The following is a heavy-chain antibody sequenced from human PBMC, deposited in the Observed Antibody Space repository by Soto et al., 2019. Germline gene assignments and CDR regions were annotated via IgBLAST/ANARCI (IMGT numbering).Heavy chain of an antibody. CDR3: ARDVVVTAANYYYYGMDV. D-gene: IGHD2-2*01. CDR1: GYTFTSYG. V-gene: IGHV1-18*01. Sequence: WASVKVSCKASGYTFTSYGISWVRQAPGQGLEWMGWISAYNGNTNYAQKLQGRVTMTTDTSTSTAYMELRSLRSDDTAVYYCARDVVVTAANYYYYGMDVWGQGTTVTVSS. CDR2: ISAYNGNT. J-gene: IGHJ6*02.